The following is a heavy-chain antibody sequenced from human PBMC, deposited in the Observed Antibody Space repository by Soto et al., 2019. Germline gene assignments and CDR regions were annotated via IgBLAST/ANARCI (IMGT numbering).Heavy chain of an antibody. CDR3: AKHQVRGTPYYDAMDV. V-gene: IGHV3-23*01. CDR2: IRGTGDTT. CDR1: GFTFSSYA. D-gene: IGHD3-10*01. Sequence: EVQLLESGGGLVQPGGSLRLSCAASGFTFSSYAMTWVRQAPGQGLEWVSVIRGTGDTTYYAEPVKGRFTIYRGNSKNPLYLQKGSLRAGDTARYYRAKHQVRGTPYYDAMDVGGQGTTVTVSS. J-gene: IGHJ6*02.